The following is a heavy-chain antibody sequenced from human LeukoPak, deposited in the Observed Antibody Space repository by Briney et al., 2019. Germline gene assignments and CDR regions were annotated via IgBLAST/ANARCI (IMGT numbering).Heavy chain of an antibody. D-gene: IGHD3-22*01. J-gene: IGHJ6*03. CDR2: ISGSGGST. CDR1: GFTFSSYA. Sequence: PGGSLRLSCAASGFTFSSYAMSWVRQAPGKGLEWVSAISGSGGSTYYADSVKGRFTISRDNSKNTLYLQMNSLRAEDTAVYYCAKVDYDSSGYYLYYYYYMDVWGKGTTVTVSS. V-gene: IGHV3-23*01. CDR3: AKVDYDSSGYYLYYYYYMDV.